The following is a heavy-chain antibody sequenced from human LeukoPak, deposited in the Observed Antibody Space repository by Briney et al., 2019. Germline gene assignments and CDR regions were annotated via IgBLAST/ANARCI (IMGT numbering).Heavy chain of an antibody. J-gene: IGHJ4*02. CDR2: ITSSGSTI. D-gene: IGHD1-26*01. Sequence: GGSLRLSCAASGFTFTNYWMTWVRQAPGKGLERVSYITSSGSTIYYADSVKGRFTISRDNSKNTLYLQMNSLRAEDTAVYYCASLGVSGSYALYGFDYWGQGTLVTVSS. V-gene: IGHV3-48*01. CDR1: GFTFTNYW. CDR3: ASLGVSGSYALYGFDY.